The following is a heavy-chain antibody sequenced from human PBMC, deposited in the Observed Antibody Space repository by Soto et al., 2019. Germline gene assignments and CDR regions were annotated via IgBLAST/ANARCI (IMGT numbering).Heavy chain of an antibody. CDR2: IYWGSNRI. CDR1: GSTFEDYA. V-gene: IGHV3-9*01. Sequence: EVQLVESGGGLVQPGGSLTLSCVASGSTFEDYAMHWVRQAPGKGLEWVAGIYWGSNRIDYADSVRGRFATSRDNAERSLYIQMNSLTGDDTAFYYCTKDVTAGGAGVWGKGTMVTVSS. D-gene: IGHD2-21*01. J-gene: IGHJ6*04. CDR3: TKDVTAGGAGV.